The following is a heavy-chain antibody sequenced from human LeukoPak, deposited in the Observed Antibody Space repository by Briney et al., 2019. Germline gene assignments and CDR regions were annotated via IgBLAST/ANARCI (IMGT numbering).Heavy chain of an antibody. Sequence: GASVKVSCKASVYTFTGYYMHWVRQAPGQGLEWMGWINPNSGGTNYAQKFQGRVTMTRDTSISTAYMELSRLRSDDTAVYYCARDRPLERFHGDLKTEGDWGQGTLVTVSS. CDR3: ARDRPLERFHGDLKTEGD. V-gene: IGHV1-2*02. CDR1: VYTFTGYY. J-gene: IGHJ4*02. D-gene: IGHD1-1*01. CDR2: INPNSGGT.